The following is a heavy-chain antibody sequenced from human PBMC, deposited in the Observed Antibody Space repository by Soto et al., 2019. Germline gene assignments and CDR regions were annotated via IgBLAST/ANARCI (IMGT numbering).Heavy chain of an antibody. D-gene: IGHD3-10*01. CDR2: ISSSSSYT. V-gene: IGHV3-11*05. Sequence: QVQLVESGGGLVKPGGSLRLSCAASGFTFSDYYMNWIRQAPGKGLEWVSYISSSSSYTNDADSVKGRFTISRDNAKNSLYLQMNSLRAEDTAVYYCTRDHYGPGWFDPWGQGTLVTVSS. J-gene: IGHJ5*02. CDR1: GFTFSDYY. CDR3: TRDHYGPGWFDP.